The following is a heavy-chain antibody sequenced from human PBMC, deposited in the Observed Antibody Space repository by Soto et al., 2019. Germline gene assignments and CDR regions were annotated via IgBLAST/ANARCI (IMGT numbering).Heavy chain of an antibody. D-gene: IGHD6-19*01. Sequence: EVQLVESGGGLVKPGGSLRLSCAASGFTFSSYSMNWVRQAPGKGLEWVSSISSSSSYIYYADSVKGRFTISRDNAKNSLYLLMNSLRAEDTAVYYCARDPIAVAGSKYFQHWGQGTLVTVSS. CDR1: GFTFSSYS. J-gene: IGHJ1*01. CDR2: ISSSSSYI. V-gene: IGHV3-21*01. CDR3: ARDPIAVAGSKYFQH.